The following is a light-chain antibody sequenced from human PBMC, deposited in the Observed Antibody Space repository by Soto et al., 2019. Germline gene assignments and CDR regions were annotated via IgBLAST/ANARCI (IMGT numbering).Light chain of an antibody. CDR1: QSLVYSDGNTY. CDR3: MQGTHWPRT. V-gene: IGKV2-30*01. Sequence: DVVMTQSPLSLPVILGQPASISCTSSQSLVYSDGNTYLSWLQQRPGQSPRRLIYQVSKRDSGVPDRFSGSGSDTDFTLKISRVETEDVGVYYCMQGTHWPRTFGQGTKVDIK. CDR2: QVS. J-gene: IGKJ1*01.